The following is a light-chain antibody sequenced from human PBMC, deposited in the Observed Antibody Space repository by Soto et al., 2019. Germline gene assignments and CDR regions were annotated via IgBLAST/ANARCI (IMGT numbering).Light chain of an antibody. CDR2: DAS. J-gene: IGKJ1*01. V-gene: IGKV1-33*01. CDR3: QQYDTLPPPWT. CDR1: QDIATY. Sequence: TQIIQTPSSVSASVGKRVTVTCXAIQDIATYLNWYQQKPGKAPNLLIYDASNLETGVPSRFSGGGSGTHFTFTISNLQPEDIATYYCQQYDTLPPPWTFGQGTKVDIK.